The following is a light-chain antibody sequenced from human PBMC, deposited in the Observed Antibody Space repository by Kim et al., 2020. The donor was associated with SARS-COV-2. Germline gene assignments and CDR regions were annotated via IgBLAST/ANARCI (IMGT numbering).Light chain of an antibody. Sequence: SLSPGERATLSCRASQSVGTYLAWYQKKPGQAPRLLIYGPSSRATGIPDRFSGSGSGTDFSLTISRLEPEDFAVYYCQQYDRSPWTFGQGTKV. CDR2: GPS. J-gene: IGKJ1*01. CDR3: QQYDRSPWT. V-gene: IGKV3-20*01. CDR1: QSVGTY.